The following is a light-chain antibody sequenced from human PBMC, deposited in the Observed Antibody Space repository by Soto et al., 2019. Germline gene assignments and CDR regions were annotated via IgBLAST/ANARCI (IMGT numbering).Light chain of an antibody. CDR1: SSDVGRYNF. Sequence: QSVLTQSRSVSGSPGQSVTISCTGTSSDVGRYNFVSWYQHHPGKAPKLMVYEVTNRPSGVSNRFSGSKSGNTASLTISGLQAEDEADYYCSSFSSDSTPLVFGGGTKLTVL. J-gene: IGLJ2*01. V-gene: IGLV2-14*01. CDR2: EVT. CDR3: SSFSSDSTPLV.